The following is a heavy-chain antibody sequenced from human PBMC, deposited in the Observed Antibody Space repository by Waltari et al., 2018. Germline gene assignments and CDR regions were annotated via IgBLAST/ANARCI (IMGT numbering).Heavy chain of an antibody. V-gene: IGHV3-7*01. CDR3: ARVYSPTHHFEY. CDR2: TRQDDISK. Sequence: EVRLVESVGDLGQPGGALSFSCVSPGFTLERYCMGWVRQAPGKGRGWVANTRQDDISKYYVDSVKGRFTISRDNAKNSLYLQMSSLRAEDTAVYYCARVYSPTHHFEYWGQGTLVTVSS. J-gene: IGHJ4*02. D-gene: IGHD2-15*01. CDR1: GFTLERYC.